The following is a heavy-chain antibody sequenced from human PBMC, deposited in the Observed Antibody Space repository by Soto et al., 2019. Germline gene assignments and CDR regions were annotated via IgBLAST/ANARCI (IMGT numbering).Heavy chain of an antibody. J-gene: IGHJ6*02. D-gene: IGHD6-6*01. CDR1: GFTFSSYG. V-gene: IGHV3-33*01. CDR3: ARGGYQLVRRYGMDV. Sequence: QVQLVESGGGVVQPGRSLRLSCAASGFTFSSYGMHWVRQAPGKGLEWVAVIWYDGSNKYYADSVKGRFTISRDNSKNTLYLQMNSLRAEDTAVYYCARGGYQLVRRYGMDVWGQGTTVTVSS. CDR2: IWYDGSNK.